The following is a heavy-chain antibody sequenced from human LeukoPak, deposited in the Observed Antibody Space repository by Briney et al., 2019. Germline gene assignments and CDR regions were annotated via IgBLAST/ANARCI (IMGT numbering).Heavy chain of an antibody. Sequence: GGSLRLSCAASGFAFSTFGMSWVRQAPGKGLEWVAVISYDISNKYYADSVEGRFTISRDNSKNTLFLQMNSLRLEDTAVYYCANEDGYNYWFDYWGQGTLVTVSS. V-gene: IGHV3-30*18. D-gene: IGHD5-24*01. CDR2: ISYDISNK. CDR3: ANEDGYNYWFDY. J-gene: IGHJ4*02. CDR1: GFAFSTFG.